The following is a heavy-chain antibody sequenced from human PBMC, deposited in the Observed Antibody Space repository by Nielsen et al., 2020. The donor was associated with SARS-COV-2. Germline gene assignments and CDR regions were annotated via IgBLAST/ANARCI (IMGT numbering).Heavy chain of an antibody. D-gene: IGHD3-22*01. CDR1: GYTFTSYD. CDR3: ASGSSGYWIGPFDY. V-gene: IGHV1-69*13. Sequence: SVKVSCKASGYTFTSYDINWVRQAPGQGLEWMGGIIPIFGTANYAQKFQGRVTITADESTSTAYMELSSLRSEDTAVYYCASGSSGYWIGPFDYWGQGTLVTVSS. J-gene: IGHJ4*02. CDR2: IIPIFGTA.